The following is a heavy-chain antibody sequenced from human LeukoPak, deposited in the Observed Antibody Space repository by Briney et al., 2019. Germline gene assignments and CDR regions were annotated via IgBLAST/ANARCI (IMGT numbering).Heavy chain of an antibody. J-gene: IGHJ4*02. CDR1: GYTFTSYY. CDR2: IDPSGGST. V-gene: IGHV1-46*01. CDR3: ARDNTAAGPFDY. Sequence: ASVKVSCKASGYTFTSYYMHWVRQAPGQGLEWMGIIDPSGGSTSYAQKFQGRVTMTRDTSTSTAYMEVSSLRSEDTAVYYCARDNTAAGPFDYWGQGTLVTVSS. D-gene: IGHD6-13*01.